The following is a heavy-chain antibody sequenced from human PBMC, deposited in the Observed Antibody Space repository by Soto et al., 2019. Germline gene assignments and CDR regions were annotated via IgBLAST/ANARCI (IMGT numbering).Heavy chain of an antibody. CDR3: ALAQSGWPRYYYSYGMDV. CDR2: IDPSDSYT. CDR1: GYSFTSYW. J-gene: IGHJ6*02. V-gene: IGHV5-10-1*01. Sequence: PGESLKISCKGSGYSFTSYWISWVRQMPGKGLEWMGRIDPSDSYTNYSPSFQGHVTISADKSISTAYLQWSSLKASDTAMYYCALAQSGWPRYYYSYGMDVWGQGTTVTVPS. D-gene: IGHD6-19*01.